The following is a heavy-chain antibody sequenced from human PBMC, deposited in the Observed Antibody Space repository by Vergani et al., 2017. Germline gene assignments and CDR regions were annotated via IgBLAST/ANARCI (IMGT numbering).Heavy chain of an antibody. CDR2: IYFNDAT. D-gene: IGHD4-11*01. Sequence: QVQLQESGPGLVKPPETLSLMCTVSGGYITNRNHYWAWIRQDPGKGLEWFANIYFNDATQYNPFLKSRASISIDNSKNQFFLRLRTLTAAYTAVYYCVRKDNRNDYPSAYWGQRMLVIVSS. V-gene: IGHV4-39*01. CDR3: VRKDNRNDYPSAY. CDR1: GGYITNRNHY. J-gene: IGHJ4*02.